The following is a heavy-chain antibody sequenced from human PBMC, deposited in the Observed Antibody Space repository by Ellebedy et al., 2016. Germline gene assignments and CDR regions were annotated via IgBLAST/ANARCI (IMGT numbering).Heavy chain of an antibody. V-gene: IGHV4-34*01. J-gene: IGHJ4*02. CDR1: GESLSGYF. CDR3: ARGASSAYQD. Sequence: SETLSLXXAVYGESLSGYFWTWIRQTPGKGLEWIGEINDSGRYNYKVSLKSRVTISVDTSKNQFSLKLIAVTAADTAVYYCARGASSAYQDWGQGTLVIVSS. CDR2: INDSGRY.